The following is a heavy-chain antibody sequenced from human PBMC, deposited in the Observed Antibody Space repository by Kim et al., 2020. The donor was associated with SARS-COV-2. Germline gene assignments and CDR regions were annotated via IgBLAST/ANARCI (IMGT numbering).Heavy chain of an antibody. CDR3: ARGRFDYDFWSGTNWFDP. D-gene: IGHD3-3*01. CDR2: INHSGST. Sequence: SETLSLTCAVYGGSFSGYYWSWIRQPPGKGLEWIGEINHSGSTNYNPSLKSRVTISVDTSKNQFSLKLSSVTAADTAVYYCARGRFDYDFWSGTNWFDPWGQGTLVTVSS. CDR1: GGSFSGYY. J-gene: IGHJ5*02. V-gene: IGHV4-34*01.